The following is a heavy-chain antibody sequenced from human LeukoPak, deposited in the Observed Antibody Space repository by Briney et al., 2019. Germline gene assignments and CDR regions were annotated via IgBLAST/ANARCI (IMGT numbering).Heavy chain of an antibody. CDR1: GGSISSSSYY. J-gene: IGHJ4*02. Sequence: PSETLSLTCTVSGGSISSSSYYWGWIRQPPGKGLEWIGSIYYSGSTYYNPSLKSRVTISVDTSKNQFSLKVSSVTAADTAVYYCARRLVGATANFDYWGQGTLVTVSS. CDR3: ARRLVGATANFDY. D-gene: IGHD1-26*01. V-gene: IGHV4-39*01. CDR2: IYYSGST.